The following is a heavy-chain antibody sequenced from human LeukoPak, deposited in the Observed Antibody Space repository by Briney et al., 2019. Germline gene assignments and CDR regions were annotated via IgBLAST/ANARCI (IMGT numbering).Heavy chain of an antibody. V-gene: IGHV1-18*01. CDR1: GYTFTSYG. CDR2: ISAYNGNT. J-gene: IGHJ5*02. CDR3: AREGYCSGGSCETNLPFDP. Sequence: ASVKVSCKASGYTFTSYGISWVRQAPGQGLEWMGWISAYNGNTNYAQKLQGRVTMTTDTSTSTAYMELRSLRSEDTAVDYWAREGYCSGGSCETNLPFDPWGQGTLVTVSS. D-gene: IGHD2-15*01.